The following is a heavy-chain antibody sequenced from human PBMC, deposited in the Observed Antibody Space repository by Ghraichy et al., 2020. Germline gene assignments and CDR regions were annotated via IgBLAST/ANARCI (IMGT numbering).Heavy chain of an antibody. D-gene: IGHD4-17*01. Sequence: GESLNISCAGSGFTFRSYWMSWVRQAPGKGLEWVANVKPDGSEKYYVDSVKGRFTISRDNTKNSLYLQMNSLRDEDTAVYYCARDPYGDYYFDSWGQGTLVTVSS. V-gene: IGHV3-7*01. CDR3: ARDPYGDYYFDS. CDR1: GFTFRSYW. J-gene: IGHJ4*02. CDR2: VKPDGSEK.